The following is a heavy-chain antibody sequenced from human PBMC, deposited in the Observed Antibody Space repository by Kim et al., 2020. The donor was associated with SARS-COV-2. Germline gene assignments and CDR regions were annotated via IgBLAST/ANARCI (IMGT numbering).Heavy chain of an antibody. CDR1: GGSISSGGYY. CDR3: ASQDRSSGWLFDY. Sequence: SETLSLTCTVSGGSISSGGYYWSWIRQHPGKGLEWIGYIYYSGSTYYNPSLKSRVTISVDTSKNQFSLKLSSVTAADTAVYYCASQDRSSGWLFDYWGQGTLVTVSS. J-gene: IGHJ4*02. V-gene: IGHV4-31*03. CDR2: IYYSGST. D-gene: IGHD6-19*01.